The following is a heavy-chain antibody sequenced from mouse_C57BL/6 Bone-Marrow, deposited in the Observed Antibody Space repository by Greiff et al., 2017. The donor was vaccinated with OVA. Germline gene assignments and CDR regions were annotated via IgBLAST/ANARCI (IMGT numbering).Heavy chain of an antibody. CDR3: ERGFTTVVATRGAMDY. Sequence: ESGPGLVKPSQSLSLTCSVTGYSITSGYYWNWIRQFPGNKLEWMGYIIYDGSNNYNPSLKNRISITRDTSKNQFFLKLNSGTTEDTAPCYCERGFTTVVATRGAMDYWGQGTSVTVSS. CDR1: GYSITSGYY. V-gene: IGHV3-6*01. D-gene: IGHD1-1*01. J-gene: IGHJ4*01. CDR2: IIYDGSN.